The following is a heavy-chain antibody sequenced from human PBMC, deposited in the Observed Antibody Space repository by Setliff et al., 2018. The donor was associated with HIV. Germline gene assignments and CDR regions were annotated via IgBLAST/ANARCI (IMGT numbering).Heavy chain of an antibody. Sequence: SSVKVSCKASGYTFTNNFIHWVRQAPGQGIEGMGWISPYDAARKISQKFRGRVSLTTDTYINTAYMELGRLHSDDTAVYYCARQLYNSLDFWGQGALVTVSS. V-gene: IGHV1-2*02. CDR1: GYTFTNNF. D-gene: IGHD1-1*01. CDR3: ARQLYNSLDF. CDR2: ISPYDAAR. J-gene: IGHJ4*02.